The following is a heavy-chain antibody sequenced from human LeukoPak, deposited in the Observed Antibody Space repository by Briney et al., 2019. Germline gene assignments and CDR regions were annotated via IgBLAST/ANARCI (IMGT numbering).Heavy chain of an antibody. D-gene: IGHD3-10*01. CDR1: GFTFSSYG. J-gene: IGHJ4*02. V-gene: IGHV3-30*03. CDR3: ARADHYYGSGSYYY. CDR2: ISYDGSNK. Sequence: GGSLRLSCAASGFTFSSYGMHWVRQAPGKGLEWVAVISYDGSNKYYADSVKGRFTISRDNSKNTLYLQMNSLRAEDTAVYYCARADHYYGSGSYYYWGQGTLVTVSS.